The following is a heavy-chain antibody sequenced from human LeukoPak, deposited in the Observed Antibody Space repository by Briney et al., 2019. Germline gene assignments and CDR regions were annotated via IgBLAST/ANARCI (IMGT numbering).Heavy chain of an antibody. Sequence: GGSLRLSCAASGFTFSSYAMHWVRQAPGKGLEWVAVISYDGSNKYYADSVKGRFTISRDNSKNTLYLQMNSLRAEDTAVYYCARIPIVTITSGGYWGQGPLVTVSS. CDR2: ISYDGSNK. J-gene: IGHJ1*01. CDR1: GFTFSSYA. V-gene: IGHV3-30-3*01. D-gene: IGHD5-12*01. CDR3: ARIPIVTITSGGY.